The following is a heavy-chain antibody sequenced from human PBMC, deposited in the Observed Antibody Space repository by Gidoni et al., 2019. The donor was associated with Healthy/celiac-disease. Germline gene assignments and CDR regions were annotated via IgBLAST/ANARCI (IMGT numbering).Heavy chain of an antibody. CDR2: IYYSGST. CDR1: GGSISSYY. J-gene: IGHJ5*02. D-gene: IGHD4-17*01. Sequence: QVQLKESGPGLVKPSETLSLTCTVAGGSISSYYWSWIRQPPGKGLEWIGYIYYSGSTNYNPSLKSRVTISVDTSKNQFSLKLSSVTAADTAVYYCARSGVTTVTIGRYHWFDPWGQGTLVTVSS. CDR3: ARSGVTTVTIGRYHWFDP. V-gene: IGHV4-59*01.